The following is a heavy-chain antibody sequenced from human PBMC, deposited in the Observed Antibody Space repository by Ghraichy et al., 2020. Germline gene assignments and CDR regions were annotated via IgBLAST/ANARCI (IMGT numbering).Heavy chain of an antibody. CDR3: AKAPLDYYDSSGYQAANWYFDL. V-gene: IGHV3-23*01. D-gene: IGHD3-22*01. CDR2: ISGSGGST. CDR1: GFTFSSYA. J-gene: IGHJ2*01. Sequence: GESLNISCAASGFTFSSYAMSWVRQAPGKGLEWVSAISGSGGSTYYADSVKGRFTISRDNSKNTLYLQMNSLRAEDTAVYYCAKAPLDYYDSSGYQAANWYFDLWGRGTLVTVSS.